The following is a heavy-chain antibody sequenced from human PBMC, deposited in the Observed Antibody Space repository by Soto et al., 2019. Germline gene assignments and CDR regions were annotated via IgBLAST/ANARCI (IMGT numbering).Heavy chain of an antibody. J-gene: IGHJ4*02. Sequence: EVQLVESGGGLVQPGGSLRLSCAASGFTVSTKYMSWVRQAPGKGLAGVSVIYSGGSTFYADSGRGRFTISRDNSKNTVNLQMNSLRAEDTAVYYCARDPWAADYWGQGTLVTVSS. V-gene: IGHV3-66*01. CDR1: GFTVSTKY. CDR3: ARDPWAADY. CDR2: IYSGGST. D-gene: IGHD3-16*01.